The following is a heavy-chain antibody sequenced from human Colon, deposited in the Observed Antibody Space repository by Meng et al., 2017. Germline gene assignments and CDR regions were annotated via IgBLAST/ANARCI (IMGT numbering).Heavy chain of an antibody. J-gene: IGHJ5*02. CDR3: ARERLSSGWYGGRWFDP. CDR2: INHSEST. V-gene: IGHV4-34*01. D-gene: IGHD6-19*01. CDR1: GGSFSGYY. Sequence: VQLQQWGAGLLKPSETLSRTCAVYGGSFSGYYWSWIRQPPGKGLEWIGEINHSESTNYNPSLKSRVTISVDTSKNQFSLKLSSVTAADTAVYYCARERLSSGWYGGRWFDPWGQGTLVTVSS.